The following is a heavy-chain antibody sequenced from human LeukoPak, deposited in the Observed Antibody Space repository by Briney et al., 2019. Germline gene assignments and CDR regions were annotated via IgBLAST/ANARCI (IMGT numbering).Heavy chain of an antibody. J-gene: IGHJ2*01. CDR1: GDSISNYY. Sequence: SETLSLTCIVSGDSISNYYWSWIRQPPGKGLEWIGYIYNNGRTNYNPSLKSRVTISVDTSKNQFSLRLTSVTAADTAVYYCARDPGSSGYWYFDLWGRGTLVTVSS. CDR2: IYNNGRT. D-gene: IGHD6-19*01. V-gene: IGHV4-59*01. CDR3: ARDPGSSGYWYFDL.